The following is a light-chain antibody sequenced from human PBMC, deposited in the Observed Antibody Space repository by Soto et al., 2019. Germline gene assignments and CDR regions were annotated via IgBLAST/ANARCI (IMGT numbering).Light chain of an antibody. J-gene: IGKJ3*01. CDR2: QTS. V-gene: IGKV3-11*01. CDR1: QYINTR. Sequence: EIVLTQSPATLSSFPGDRVTLSCRASQYINTRLAWYQHRPGQAPRLLIYQTSIRAAGIPARFSGSGSGTDFTLTISSLEPEDFAVYFCQQRSDWPPFTFGPGTKVDIK. CDR3: QQRSDWPPFT.